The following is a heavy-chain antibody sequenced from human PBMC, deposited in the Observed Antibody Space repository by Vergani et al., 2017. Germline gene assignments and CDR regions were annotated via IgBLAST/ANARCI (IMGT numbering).Heavy chain of an antibody. CDR2: ISSDGGST. D-gene: IGHD3-22*01. CDR1: GFTFSTYA. V-gene: IGHV3-23*01. CDR3: AGPQVTSAYYYGGFDY. J-gene: IGHJ4*02. Sequence: EVQLLESGGGLVQPGGSLRLSCADSGFTFSTYAMTWVRQAPGKGREWVSTISSDGGSTYYADSVKGRFTISRDNSKNTLSLQMNSLTAEDTAIYYCAGPQVTSAYYYGGFDYWGQGILVTVSS.